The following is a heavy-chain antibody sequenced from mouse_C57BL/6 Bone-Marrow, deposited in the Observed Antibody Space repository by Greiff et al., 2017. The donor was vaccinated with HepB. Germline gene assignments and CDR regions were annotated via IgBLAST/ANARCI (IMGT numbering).Heavy chain of an antibody. Sequence: EVQLQQSGPELVKPGASVKMSCKASGYTFTDYNMHWVKQSHGKSLEWIGYINPNNGGTSYNQKIKGKATLTVNKSSSTAYMELRSLTSEDSAVYYCARELGLRSAWFAYWGQGTLVTVSA. J-gene: IGHJ3*01. CDR1: GYTFTDYN. V-gene: IGHV1-22*01. CDR2: INPNNGGT. D-gene: IGHD3-1*01. CDR3: ARELGLRSAWFAY.